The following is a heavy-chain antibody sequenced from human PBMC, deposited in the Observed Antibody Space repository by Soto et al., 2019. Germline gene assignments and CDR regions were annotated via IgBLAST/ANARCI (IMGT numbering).Heavy chain of an antibody. CDR2: INPDGSEK. CDR3: ARKDYYYDTSDAGWFDP. Sequence: GGSLRLSCAASGFIFSTSWMTWLRQAPGKGLEWVATINPDGSEKSYVDSVKGRFTISRDNAQNSLFLQMSGLRADDTAVYHCARKDYYYDTSDAGWFDPWGQGTLVTVSS. J-gene: IGHJ5*02. V-gene: IGHV3-7*05. CDR1: GFIFSTSW. D-gene: IGHD3-22*01.